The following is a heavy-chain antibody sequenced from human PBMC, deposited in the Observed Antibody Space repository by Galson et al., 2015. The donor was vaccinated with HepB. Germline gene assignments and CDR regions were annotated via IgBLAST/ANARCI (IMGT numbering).Heavy chain of an antibody. CDR2: VSGDGIST. D-gene: IGHD3-22*01. V-gene: IGHV3-74*03. J-gene: IGHJ1*01. Sequence: SLRLSCAASGFTFSRYWMHWVRQAPGKGLVWVSRVSGDGISTTYADSVKGRFTISRDNAKNTLYLQMNSLRAEDTAVYYCTREPDYYYDGCGYPEYFQHWGQGTLVTISS. CDR3: TREPDYYYDGCGYPEYFQH. CDR1: GFTFSRYW.